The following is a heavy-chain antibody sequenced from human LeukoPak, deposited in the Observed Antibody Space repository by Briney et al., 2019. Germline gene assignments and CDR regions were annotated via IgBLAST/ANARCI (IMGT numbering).Heavy chain of an antibody. D-gene: IGHD3-10*01. V-gene: IGHV1-18*01. CDR3: ARDETVLGFRELLNY. CDR1: GYTFTSYG. CDR2: ISAYNGNT. J-gene: IGHJ4*02. Sequence: GASVKVSCKASGYTFTSYGISWVRQAPGKGLEWMGWISAYNGNTNYAQKPQGRVTMTTDTSTSTAYMELRSLRSDDTAVYYCARDETVLGFRELLNYWGQGTLVTVSS.